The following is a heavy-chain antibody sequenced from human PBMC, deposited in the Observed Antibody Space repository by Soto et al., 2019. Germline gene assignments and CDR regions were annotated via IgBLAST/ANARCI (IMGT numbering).Heavy chain of an antibody. CDR2: ISGSGGGT. V-gene: IGHV3-23*01. CDR1: GFTVSNYA. D-gene: IGHD3-16*01. Sequence: GGSLGLSCAASGFTVSNYAMSGVRQAPGKGLERVSRISGSGGGTYYADSVKGRFTISRDNSKNTVYLDMNSLRAEDTAVYYRVKESSGGGVDHFDSWGQGALVTVSS. J-gene: IGHJ4*02. CDR3: VKESSGGGVDHFDS.